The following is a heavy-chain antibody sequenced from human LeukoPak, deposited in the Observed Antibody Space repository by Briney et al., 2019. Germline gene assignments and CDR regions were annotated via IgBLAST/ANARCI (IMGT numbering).Heavy chain of an antibody. V-gene: IGHV3-23*01. CDR2: VRGRGST. CDR3: AKEEAEVGRPNFHS. J-gene: IGHJ4*02. Sequence: SGGSLRLSCAASGFTFSSYAMSWVRQAPGKGPEWVSGVRGRGSTFYSDSVKGRFTISRDNTKNTVRLQMNSLRADDTAVYYCAKEEAEVGRPNFHSWGQGTLVTVSS. CDR1: GFTFSSYA.